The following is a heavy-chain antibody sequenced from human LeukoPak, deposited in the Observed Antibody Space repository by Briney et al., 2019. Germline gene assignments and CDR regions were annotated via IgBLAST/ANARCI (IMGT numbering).Heavy chain of an antibody. CDR2: INPNSGGT. D-gene: IGHD7-27*01. J-gene: IGHJ5*02. CDR1: GYTFTGYY. V-gene: IGHV1-2*02. Sequence: ASVKVSCKASGYTFTGYYMHWVRQAPGQGLEWMGWINPNSGGTDYAQNFQGRVTLTRDTSLSTAYMELSRLGSDDTAVYFCARDLEVSSVNLGLDPWGQGTLVTVSS. CDR3: ARDLEVSSVNLGLDP.